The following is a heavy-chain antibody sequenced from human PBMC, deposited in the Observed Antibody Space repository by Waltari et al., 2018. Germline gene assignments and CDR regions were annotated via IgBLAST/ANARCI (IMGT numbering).Heavy chain of an antibody. Sequence: QVQLVESGGGVVTPGRSLRLSCAASGFTFSSYGMPWVRQAPGKGLEWVAVIWYDGSNKYYADSVKGRFTISRDNSKNTLYLQMNSLRAEDTAVYYCARDSSSREGYYFDYWGQGTLVTVSS. CDR1: GFTFSSYG. V-gene: IGHV3-33*01. J-gene: IGHJ4*02. CDR2: IWYDGSNK. CDR3: ARDSSSREGYYFDY. D-gene: IGHD6-6*01.